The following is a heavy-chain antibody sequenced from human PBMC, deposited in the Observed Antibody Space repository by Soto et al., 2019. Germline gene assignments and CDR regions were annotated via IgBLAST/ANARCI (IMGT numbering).Heavy chain of an antibody. CDR3: AKDEESIYWYFDL. J-gene: IGHJ2*01. Sequence: GGSLRLSCEASGLTVTSHAMSWVRQAPGKGLEWVSGISGSGSNTYYADSVKGRFTISKDNSRNTLFLQMNSLRAEDTAVYYCAKDEESIYWYFDLWGRGTLVTVSS. CDR1: GLTVTSHA. V-gene: IGHV3-23*01. CDR2: ISGSGSNT.